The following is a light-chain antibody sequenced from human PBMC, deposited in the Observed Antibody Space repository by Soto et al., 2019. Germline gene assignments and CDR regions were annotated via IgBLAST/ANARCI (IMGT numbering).Light chain of an antibody. Sequence: QSALTQPPSASGSPGQSVTISCTGASSDVGAYNYVSWYQQHPGKAPKLVIYEVNKRPSGVPDRFSGSKSGTTASLIVSGLQAEDEADYYCTSYAGSNDLGVFGGGTKVTV. J-gene: IGLJ3*02. V-gene: IGLV2-8*01. CDR1: SSDVGAYNY. CDR2: EVN. CDR3: TSYAGSNDLGV.